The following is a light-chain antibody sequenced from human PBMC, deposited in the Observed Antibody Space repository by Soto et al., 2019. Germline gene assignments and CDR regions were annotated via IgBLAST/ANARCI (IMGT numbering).Light chain of an antibody. Sequence: EIQMTQSPSFLSASVGDRVTITCRASQGIRNDLGWYTPKQGKAPKRMIYAASSLQSGVPSRVSGSGYGTEFTLTISRLQPEEGATDDCLQQNSYPITFGQGTRLEIK. J-gene: IGKJ5*01. CDR1: QGIRND. CDR3: LQQNSYPIT. CDR2: AAS. V-gene: IGKV1-17*01.